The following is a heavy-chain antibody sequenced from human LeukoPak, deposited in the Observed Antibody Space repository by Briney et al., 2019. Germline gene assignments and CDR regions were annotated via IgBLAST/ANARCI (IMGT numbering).Heavy chain of an antibody. CDR3: ARGLAFFDLDY. CDR1: DSSLTFYW. CDR2: IYPGDSDT. D-gene: IGHD3-3*02. J-gene: IGHJ4*02. V-gene: IGHV5-51*01. Sequence: GESLKISCKDFDSSLTFYWISWVRQMPGKGLEWMGIIYPGDSDTRYGPSFQGQVTISADKSINTAYLQWSSLKASDTAIYYCARGLAFFDLDYWGQGTLVTVSS.